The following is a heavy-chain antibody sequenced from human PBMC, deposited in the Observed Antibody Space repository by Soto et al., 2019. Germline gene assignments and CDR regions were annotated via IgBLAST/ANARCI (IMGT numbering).Heavy chain of an antibody. D-gene: IGHD5-12*01. Sequence: ASVKVSCKASGYAFTNYGISWVRQAPGQGLEWMGWISTYNGSTNYAQKVQGRVTMTTDTSTSTVYMELRSLRSDDTALYFCARESGPFDYWGQGTMVTVSS. J-gene: IGHJ4*02. V-gene: IGHV1-18*01. CDR3: ARESGPFDY. CDR1: GYAFTNYG. CDR2: ISTYNGST.